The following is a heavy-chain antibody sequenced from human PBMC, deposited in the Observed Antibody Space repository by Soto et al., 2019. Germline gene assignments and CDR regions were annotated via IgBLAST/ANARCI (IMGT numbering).Heavy chain of an antibody. D-gene: IGHD1-1*01. V-gene: IGHV4-59*01. CDR2: IYYSGST. CDR1: GGSISSYY. Sequence: QVQLQESGPGLVKPSETLSLTCTVSGGSISSYYWSWIRQPPGKGLEWIGYIYYSGSTNYNPSLKSRVTISVDTSKNQFSLKLSSVTAADTAVYYCAREVQSANWFDPWGQGTLVTVSS. CDR3: AREVQSANWFDP. J-gene: IGHJ5*02.